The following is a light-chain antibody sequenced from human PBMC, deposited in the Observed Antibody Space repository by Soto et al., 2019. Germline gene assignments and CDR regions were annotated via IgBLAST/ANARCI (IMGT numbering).Light chain of an antibody. CDR2: DVN. V-gene: IGLV2-14*03. J-gene: IGLJ1*01. Sequence: QSVLTQPASLSGSPGQSITISCTGTSGDIGLYNFVSWYQQHPGRAPKLMIYDVNNRPSGVSDRFSGSKSGNTASLTISGLQAEDEDDYYCSSYTSTTAYVFGTGTKVTVL. CDR3: SSYTSTTAYV. CDR1: SGDIGLYNF.